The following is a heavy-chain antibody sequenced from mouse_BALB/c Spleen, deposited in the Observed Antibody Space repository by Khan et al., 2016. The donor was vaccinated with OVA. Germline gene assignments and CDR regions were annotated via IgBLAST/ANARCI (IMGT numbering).Heavy chain of an antibody. V-gene: IGHV1-20*02. J-gene: IGHJ2*01. CDR1: GYSFTGYF. Sequence: VQLQQPGPVLVRPGASVKISCKASGYSFTGYFMNWVMQSHGKSLEWIGRINPHIGETFYNQRFKDKATLTVDESSSKAYMELRSLASEDSAVYYCTRIYRSDFDYWGQGTTLPVSS. CDR2: INPHIGET. CDR3: TRIYRSDFDY. D-gene: IGHD1-1*01.